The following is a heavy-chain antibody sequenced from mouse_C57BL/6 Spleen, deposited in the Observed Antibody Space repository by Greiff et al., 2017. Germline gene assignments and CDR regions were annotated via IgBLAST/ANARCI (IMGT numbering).Heavy chain of an antibody. V-gene: IGHV3-6*01. D-gene: IGHD2-3*01. J-gene: IGHJ2*01. Sequence: EVKLMESGPGLVKPSQSLSLTCSVTGYSITSGYYWNWIRQFPGNKLEWMGYISYDGSNNYNPSLKNRISITRDTSKNQFFLKLNSVTTEDTATYYCARVDGYYWGQGTTLTVSS. CDR2: ISYDGSN. CDR1: GYSITSGYY. CDR3: ARVDGYY.